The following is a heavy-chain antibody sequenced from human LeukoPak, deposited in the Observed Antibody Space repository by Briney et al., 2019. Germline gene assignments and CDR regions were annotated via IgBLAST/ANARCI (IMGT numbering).Heavy chain of an antibody. CDR3: ARDRAVATENWFDP. CDR1: GFTFSDYY. CDR2: ISSSGSTI. D-gene: IGHD6-19*01. V-gene: IGHV3-11*04. Sequence: GGSLRLSCAASGFTFSDYYMSWIGQAPGKGLEWVSYISSSGSTIYYADSVKGRFTISRDNAKNSLYLQMNSLRAEDTAVYYCARDRAVATENWFDPWGQGTLVTVSS. J-gene: IGHJ5*02.